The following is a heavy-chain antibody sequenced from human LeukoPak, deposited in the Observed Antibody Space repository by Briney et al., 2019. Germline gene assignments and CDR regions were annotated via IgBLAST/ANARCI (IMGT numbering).Heavy chain of an antibody. CDR2: IIPIFGTA. CDR1: GGTFSSYA. J-gene: IGHJ5*02. Sequence: SVKVSCKASGGTFSSYAISWVRQAPGQGLEWMGGIIPIFGTANYAQKFRGRVTITADKSTRTAYMELSSLRSEDTAVYYCARDLVPTLRFLGPPNNWFDPWGQGTLVTVSS. D-gene: IGHD3-3*01. CDR3: ARDLVPTLRFLGPPNNWFDP. V-gene: IGHV1-69*06.